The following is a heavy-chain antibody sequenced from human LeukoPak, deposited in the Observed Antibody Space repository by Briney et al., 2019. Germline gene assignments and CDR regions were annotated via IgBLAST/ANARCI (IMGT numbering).Heavy chain of an antibody. J-gene: IGHJ4*02. CDR1: GGSINSGGYY. V-gene: IGHV4-31*03. D-gene: IGHD3-22*01. Sequence: SQTLSLTCTVSGGSINSGGYYWSWICQHPGKGLEWIGYISHSGSTSYNPSLKSRVTISVDTSNNESSLRLTSVTAADTAVYYCARGGYYYDTCGPFDYWGQGTLVTVSS. CDR2: ISHSGST. CDR3: ARGGYYYDTCGPFDY.